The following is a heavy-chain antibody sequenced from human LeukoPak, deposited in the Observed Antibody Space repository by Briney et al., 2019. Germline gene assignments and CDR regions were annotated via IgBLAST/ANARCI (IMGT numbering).Heavy chain of an antibody. CDR3: ARGDYDILTGYSFDY. Sequence: SETLSLTCTVSGGSISSYYWSWIRQPAGKGLEWIGRIYTSGSTNYNPSLKSRVTMSVDTSKNQFSLKLSSVTAADTAVYYCARGDYDILTGYSFDYWGQGTLVTVSS. CDR2: IYTSGST. V-gene: IGHV4-4*07. D-gene: IGHD3-9*01. J-gene: IGHJ4*02. CDR1: GGSISSYY.